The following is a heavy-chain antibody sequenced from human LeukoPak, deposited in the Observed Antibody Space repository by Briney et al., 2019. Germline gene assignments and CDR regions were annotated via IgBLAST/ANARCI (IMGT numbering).Heavy chain of an antibody. J-gene: IGHJ4*02. CDR3: TTTYYYDSRALDY. V-gene: IGHV3-73*01. Sequence: GGSLRLSCAASGFTFSGSAMHWVRQASGKGLEWVGRIRSKANSYATAYAASVKGRFTISRDDSKNTAYLQMNSLKTEDTAVYYCTTTYYYDSRALDYWGQGTLVTVSS. CDR1: GFTFSGSA. CDR2: IRSKANSYAT. D-gene: IGHD3-22*01.